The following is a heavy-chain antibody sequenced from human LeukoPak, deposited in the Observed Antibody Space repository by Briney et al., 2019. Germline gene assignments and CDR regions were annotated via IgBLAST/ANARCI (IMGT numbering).Heavy chain of an antibody. Sequence: PGGSLRLSCAASGFTFSSYAMHWGRQAPGKGLEWVAVISYDGSNRYYADSVKGRFTISRDNSKNTLYLQMNSLRAEGTAVYYCARSGDYLGAEYFQHWGQGTLVTVSS. CDR1: GFTFSSYA. CDR2: ISYDGSNR. CDR3: ARSGDYLGAEYFQH. V-gene: IGHV3-30-3*01. J-gene: IGHJ1*01. D-gene: IGHD3-16*01.